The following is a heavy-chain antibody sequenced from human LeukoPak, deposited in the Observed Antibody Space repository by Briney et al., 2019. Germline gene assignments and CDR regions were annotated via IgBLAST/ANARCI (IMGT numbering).Heavy chain of an antibody. Sequence: SQTLSLTCAISGDSVSNYNATWNWIRQSPSRGLEWLGRTYYRSKWFHDYAFSVRSRVILNPDTSKNQFSLQLNSVTPEDTAVYYCYPYGAPFDYWGQGTLVTVSS. V-gene: IGHV6-1*01. CDR1: GDSVSNYNAT. CDR2: TYYRSKWFH. CDR3: YPYGAPFDY. J-gene: IGHJ4*02. D-gene: IGHD3-10*01.